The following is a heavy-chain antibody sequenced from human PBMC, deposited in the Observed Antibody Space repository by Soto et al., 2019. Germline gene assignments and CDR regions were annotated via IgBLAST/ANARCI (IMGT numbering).Heavy chain of an antibody. Sequence: PGWSLRLSCAASGFTFSSYGMHWVRQAPGKGLEWVAFISYDGSNKYYADSVKGRFTISRDNSKNTLYLQMNSLRAEDTAVYYCAKDGVGAVAGAEYFQHWGQGTLVTVSS. J-gene: IGHJ1*01. CDR3: AKDGVGAVAGAEYFQH. CDR1: GFTFSSYG. D-gene: IGHD6-19*01. V-gene: IGHV3-30*18. CDR2: ISYDGSNK.